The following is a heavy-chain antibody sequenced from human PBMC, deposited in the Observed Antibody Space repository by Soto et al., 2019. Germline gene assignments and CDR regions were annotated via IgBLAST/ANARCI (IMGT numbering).Heavy chain of an antibody. CDR2: IWYDGSNK. J-gene: IGHJ6*02. D-gene: IGHD3-10*01. V-gene: IGHV3-33*01. CDR3: ARDLGLGRGYYGSGSYYRGYYGMDV. Sequence: LRHSXAVWGVTSSSLGMHRVSQAPGKGLEWVAVIWYDGSNKYYADSVKGRFTISRDNSKNTLYLQMNSLRAEDTAVYYCARDLGLGRGYYGSGSYYRGYYGMDVWGQGTTVTVSS. CDR1: GVTSSSLG.